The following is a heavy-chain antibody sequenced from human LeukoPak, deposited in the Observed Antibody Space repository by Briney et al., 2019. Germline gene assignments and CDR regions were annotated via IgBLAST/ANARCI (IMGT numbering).Heavy chain of an antibody. J-gene: IGHJ4*02. CDR1: GFTFSSYG. CDR3: AKGRYDSSGYFLALFDY. CDR2: IWYDGSNK. V-gene: IGHV3-33*06. D-gene: IGHD3-22*01. Sequence: PGRSLRLSYAASGFTFSSYGMHWVRQAPGKGLEWVAVIWYDGSNKYYADSVKGRFTISRDNSKNTLYLQMNSLRAEDTAVYYCAKGRYDSSGYFLALFDYWGQGTLVTVSS.